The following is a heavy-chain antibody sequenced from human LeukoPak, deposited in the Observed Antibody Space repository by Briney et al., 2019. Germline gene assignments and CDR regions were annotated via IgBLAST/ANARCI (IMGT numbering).Heavy chain of an antibody. V-gene: IGHV4-34*01. Sequence: SETLSLTCAVYGGSFSGYYWSWIRQPPGKGLEWIGEINHSGSTNYNPSLKSRVTILVDTSKNQFSLKLSSVTAADTAVYYCASGGGPIDYWGQGTLVTVSS. D-gene: IGHD1-26*01. CDR1: GGSFSGYY. CDR2: INHSGST. J-gene: IGHJ4*02. CDR3: ASGGGPIDY.